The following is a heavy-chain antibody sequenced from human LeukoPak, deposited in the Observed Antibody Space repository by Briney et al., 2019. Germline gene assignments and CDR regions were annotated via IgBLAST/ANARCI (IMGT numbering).Heavy chain of an antibody. D-gene: IGHD7-27*01. J-gene: IGHJ4*02. CDR2: IIPIFGTA. CDR1: GGTFSSYA. Sequence: ASVKVSFKASGGTFSSYAISWVRQAPGQGLEWMGGIIPIFGTANYAQKFQGRVTITTDESTSTAYMELSSLRSEDTAVYYCARGGEEGHYLGNYWGQGTLVTVSS. CDR3: ARGGEEGHYLGNY. V-gene: IGHV1-69*05.